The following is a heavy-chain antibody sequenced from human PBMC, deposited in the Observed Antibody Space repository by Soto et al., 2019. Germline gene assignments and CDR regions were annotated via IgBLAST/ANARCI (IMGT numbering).Heavy chain of an antibody. CDR1: GFTFSSYA. Sequence: EVQLLESGGGLVQPGGSLRFSCAASGFTFSSYAMSWVRQAPGKGLEWVSGISGSGGSTYYADSVKGGFTISRDNSKNTLFLQMNSLRVEETAVYYCAKVGIYCTNGVCRGYWGQGTLVTVSS. D-gene: IGHD2-8*01. CDR3: AKVGIYCTNGVCRGY. J-gene: IGHJ4*02. V-gene: IGHV3-23*01. CDR2: ISGSGGST.